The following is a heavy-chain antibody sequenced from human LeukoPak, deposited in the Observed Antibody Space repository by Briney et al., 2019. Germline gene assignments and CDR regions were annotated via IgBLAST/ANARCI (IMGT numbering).Heavy chain of an antibody. J-gene: IGHJ4*02. CDR1: GGSISSSSYY. Sequence: SETLSLTCTVSGGSISSSSYYWGWIRQPPGKGLEWIGYIYYSGSTNYNPSLKSRVTISVDTSKNQFSLKLSSVTAADTAVYYCARTNYDFWSGYPYWGQGTLVTVSS. D-gene: IGHD3-3*01. CDR3: ARTNYDFWSGYPY. CDR2: IYYSGST. V-gene: IGHV4-61*05.